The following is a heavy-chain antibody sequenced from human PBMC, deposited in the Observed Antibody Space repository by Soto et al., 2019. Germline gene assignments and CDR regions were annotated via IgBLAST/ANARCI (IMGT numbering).Heavy chain of an antibody. V-gene: IGHV4-39*01. CDR2: IYYSGST. CDR1: GGSISSSSYY. Sequence: KTSETLSLTCTVSGGSISSSSYYWGWIRQPPGKGLEWMGGIYYSGSTYFNPSLKSRVTISVDTSKNQFSLKLSSVTAADTAAYYCARGRPGIAGVDPWGQGTLVTVSS. CDR3: ARGRPGIAGVDP. D-gene: IGHD6-13*01. J-gene: IGHJ5*02.